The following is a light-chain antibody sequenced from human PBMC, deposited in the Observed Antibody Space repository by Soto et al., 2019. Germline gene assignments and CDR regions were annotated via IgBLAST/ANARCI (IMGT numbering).Light chain of an antibody. CDR1: SGDIGSYNR. CDR3: SSYTNINTRACV. Sequence: QSALTQPASVSGSPGQSITISCTGTSGDIGSYNRVSWYQQHPGKAPKIIIYEVTDRPSGVSNRFSGSKSGNTASLTISGLQAEDEAEYYCSSYTNINTRACVFGPGTKVTVL. CDR2: EVT. J-gene: IGLJ1*01. V-gene: IGLV2-14*01.